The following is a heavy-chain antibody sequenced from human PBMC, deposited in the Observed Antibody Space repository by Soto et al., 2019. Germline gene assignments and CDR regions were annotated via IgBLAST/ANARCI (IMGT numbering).Heavy chain of an antibody. Sequence: QVQLVQSGAEVKRPGSSVKVSCKASGDTFNFYSINWVRQAPGLGLEWMGRVNPIVSMSNYAHKFQGRVTMTADKSTSTAYKELSSLISEHTAIYYGASSYGAGYRAFDYWGQGALVTVSS. CDR3: ASSYGAGYRAFDY. J-gene: IGHJ4*02. V-gene: IGHV1-69*02. CDR1: GDTFNFYS. CDR2: VNPIVSMS. D-gene: IGHD3-10*01.